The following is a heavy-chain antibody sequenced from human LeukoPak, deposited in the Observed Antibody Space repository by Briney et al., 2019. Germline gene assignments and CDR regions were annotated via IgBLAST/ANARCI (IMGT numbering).Heavy chain of an antibody. CDR2: INHSGST. D-gene: IGHD3-16*02. J-gene: IGHJ4*02. V-gene: IGHV4-34*01. CDR1: GGSFSGYY. CDR3: ARNGFHWGTYRKPPYSFDL. Sequence: SETLSLTCAVYGGSFSGYYWSWIRQPPGKGLEWIGEINHSGSTNYNPSLKSRVTVSVDTSKNQFSLKLSSVTAADTAVYFCARNGFHWGTYRKPPYSFDLWGQGAMVTVSS.